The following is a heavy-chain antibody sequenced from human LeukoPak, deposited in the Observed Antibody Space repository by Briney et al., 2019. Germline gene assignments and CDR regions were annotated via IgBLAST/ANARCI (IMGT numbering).Heavy chain of an antibody. V-gene: IGHV3-7*04. D-gene: IGHD3-22*01. CDR1: GFTFSTYW. CDR3: ARGYYDSSGYCYAFDI. Sequence: SGGSLRLSCAASGFTFSTYWMSWVRQAPGKGLEWVANIKQDGSEKYYVDSVKGRFTISRDNAKNSLYLQMNSLRAEDTAVYYCARGYYDSSGYCYAFDIWGQGTMVTVSS. J-gene: IGHJ3*02. CDR2: IKQDGSEK.